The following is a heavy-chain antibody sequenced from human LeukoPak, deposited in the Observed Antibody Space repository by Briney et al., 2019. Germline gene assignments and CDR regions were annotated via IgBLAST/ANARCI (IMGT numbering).Heavy chain of an antibody. CDR2: ISSSSSYI. J-gene: IGHJ6*02. CDR1: GFTFSSYS. CDR3: ARAVPAIYYYYGMDV. V-gene: IGHV3-21*01. Sequence: PGGSLRLPCAASGFTFSSYSMNWVRQAPGKGLEWVSSISSSSSYIYYADSVKGRFTISRDNAKNSLYLQMNSLRAEDTAVYYCARAVPAIYYYYGMDVWGQGTTVTVSS. D-gene: IGHD2-2*01.